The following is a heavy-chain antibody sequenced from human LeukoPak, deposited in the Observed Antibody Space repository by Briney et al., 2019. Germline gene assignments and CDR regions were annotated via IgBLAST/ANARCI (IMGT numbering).Heavy chain of an antibody. Sequence: SETLSLTCTVSGGSISSYYWSWIRQPAGKGLEWIGYIYYSGSTNYNPSLKSRVTISVDTSKNQFSLKLSSVTAADTAVYYCARGRDDCSSTSCYTWGIYYYYYYMDVWGKGTTVTVSS. CDR3: ARGRDDCSSTSCYTWGIYYYYYYMDV. CDR1: GGSISSYY. CDR2: IYYSGST. V-gene: IGHV4-59*01. D-gene: IGHD2-2*02. J-gene: IGHJ6*03.